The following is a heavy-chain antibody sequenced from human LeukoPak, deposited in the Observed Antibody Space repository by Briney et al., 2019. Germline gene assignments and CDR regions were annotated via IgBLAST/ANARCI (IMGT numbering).Heavy chain of an antibody. CDR1: GFTFSSYA. CDR2: ISDSAGTT. J-gene: IGHJ4*02. V-gene: IGHV3-23*01. CDR3: AKDRAGDSS. D-gene: IGHD7-27*01. Sequence: GGSLRLSCAASGFTFSSYATSWVRQAPGKGLEWVSTISDSAGTTYHADSVKGRFTISRDNSKNTLSLQMNSLRAEDTVVYYCAKDRAGDSSGGQGTLVIVSS.